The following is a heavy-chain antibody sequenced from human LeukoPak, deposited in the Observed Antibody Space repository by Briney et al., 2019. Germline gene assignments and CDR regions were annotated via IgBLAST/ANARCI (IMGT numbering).Heavy chain of an antibody. J-gene: IGHJ4*02. CDR3: ARGVTDIVVVPRATKRTRFFDF. Sequence: KPSGTLSLTCAVSGGSISSTSWWSWVRQPPGKGLDWIGEIKHSGSTNYNPSLKSRVTISVDTSKNQFSLRLSSVTAADTAVYYCARGVTDIVVVPRATKRTRFFDFWGQGIQVTVSS. D-gene: IGHD2-2*01. CDR2: IKHSGST. CDR1: GGSISSTSW. V-gene: IGHV4-4*02.